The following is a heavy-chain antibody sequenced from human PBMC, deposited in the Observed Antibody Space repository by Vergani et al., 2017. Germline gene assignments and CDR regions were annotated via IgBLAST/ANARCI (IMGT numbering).Heavy chain of an antibody. CDR3: ARARCIETCYMSNWLDS. V-gene: IGHV3-7*01. D-gene: IGHD3-9*01. CDR2: IKQDVSEN. CDR1: GFTFSSYW. J-gene: IGHJ5*01. Sequence: EVQLVESGGGFVQPGGSLRLSCAASGFTFSSYWMSWVRQAPGKGLEWVANIKQDVSENYYVESVKGRFTISRDNAKNSLYLQMNSLRVEDTGVYYCARARCIETCYMSNWLDSWGQGTLVTVSS.